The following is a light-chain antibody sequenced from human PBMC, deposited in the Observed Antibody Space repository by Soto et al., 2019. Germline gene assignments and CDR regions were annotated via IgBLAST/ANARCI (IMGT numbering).Light chain of an antibody. CDR1: QSISTS. J-gene: IGKJ1*01. CDR3: HQPSSWLPA. CDR2: YAF. Sequence: DIVLTQSPSTLPLSPGERVTLSCRASQSISTSLAWYQQKPGQAPMRLINYAFNRHTGIPARVSGSGSGTEFTLPISSLEPEDFAVYYCHQPSSWLPAFCQGTTGQI. V-gene: IGKV3-11*01.